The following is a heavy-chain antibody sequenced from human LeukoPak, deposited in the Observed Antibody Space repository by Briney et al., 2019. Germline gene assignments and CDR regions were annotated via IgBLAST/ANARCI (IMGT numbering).Heavy chain of an antibody. D-gene: IGHD1-26*01. V-gene: IGHV4-4*08. CDR2: THDRVLT. CDR1: GGSISDYY. CDR3: ATTLPGRVTPRYWYFDL. Sequence: PWETLSLTCTVSGGSISDYYWNWIRQAPGKGLEWIVKTHDRVLTNHNPSLQRRVTASFDKSKNQVSLTLTSVTAADTAVYYCATTLPGRVTPRYWYFDLWGRGTPVTVSS. J-gene: IGHJ2*01.